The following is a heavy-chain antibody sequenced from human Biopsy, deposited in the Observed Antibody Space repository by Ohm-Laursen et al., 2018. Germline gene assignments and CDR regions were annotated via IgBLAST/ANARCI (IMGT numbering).Heavy chain of an antibody. Sequence: SLRLSCAASGFSFSTYWMTWVRQAPGKGLEWVANIQKDGNGKYYVDSVNGRFTISRDNDKNSLSLQMTNLRAEDTAVYYCARGSHYYDGSGFYSFDNWGQGTLVTVSS. CDR2: IQKDGNGK. CDR1: GFSFSTYW. V-gene: IGHV3-7*04. D-gene: IGHD3-22*01. J-gene: IGHJ4*02. CDR3: ARGSHYYDGSGFYSFDN.